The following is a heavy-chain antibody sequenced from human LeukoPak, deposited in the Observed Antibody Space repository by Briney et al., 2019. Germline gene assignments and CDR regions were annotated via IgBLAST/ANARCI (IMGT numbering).Heavy chain of an antibody. J-gene: IGHJ6*04. CDR3: TRVAAARGPAGMDV. CDR1: GFTFGDYA. Sequence: PGGSLRLSCTASGFTFGDYAMSWVRQAPGKGLEWVGFIRSKAYGGTTEYAASVKGRFTISRDDSKSIAYLQMNRLKTEDTAVYYCTRVAAARGPAGMDVWGKGTTVTVSS. D-gene: IGHD6-13*01. V-gene: IGHV3-49*04. CDR2: IRSKAYGGTT.